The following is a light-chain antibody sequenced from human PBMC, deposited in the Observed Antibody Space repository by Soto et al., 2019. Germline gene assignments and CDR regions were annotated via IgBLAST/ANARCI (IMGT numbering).Light chain of an antibody. Sequence: SLLTQPASVTGSPGQSITIPCSGTSSGVGSYNVVSWYQQHPGKAPKLVIYDVSNRPSGVSPRFSGAKSGNTASLTIAGLQAEDEADYYCSSYTRRSTYVFGTGTKVTVL. CDR1: SSGVGSYNV. CDR2: DVS. CDR3: SSYTRRSTYV. J-gene: IGLJ1*01. V-gene: IGLV2-14*03.